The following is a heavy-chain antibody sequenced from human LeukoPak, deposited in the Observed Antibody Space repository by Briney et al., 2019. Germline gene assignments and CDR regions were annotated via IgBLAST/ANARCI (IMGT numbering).Heavy chain of an antibody. J-gene: IGHJ6*04. D-gene: IGHD3-10*01. Sequence: ASVTVSCKASGYTFTGYYMHWVRQAPGQGLEWMGWINPNSGGTNYAQKFQGWVTMTRDMSISTAYMELSRLRSDDTAVYYCARGGSGSYLSPAFYGMDVWGKGTTDTVSS. CDR1: GYTFTGYY. CDR2: INPNSGGT. CDR3: ARGGSGSYLSPAFYGMDV. V-gene: IGHV1-2*04.